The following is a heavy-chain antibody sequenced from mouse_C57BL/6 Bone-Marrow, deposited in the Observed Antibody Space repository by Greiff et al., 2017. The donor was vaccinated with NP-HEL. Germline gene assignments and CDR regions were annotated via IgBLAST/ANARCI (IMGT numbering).Heavy chain of an antibody. Sequence: EVKVEESGGGLVQPGGSLSLSCAASGFTFTDYYMSWVRQPPGKALEWLGFIRNKANGYTTEYSVTVKGRFTISIANSQSILYLQMNALRAEDRASYYCAGAANWESWFAYWGQGTLVTVSA. J-gene: IGHJ3*01. CDR3: AGAANWESWFAY. CDR1: GFTFTDYY. V-gene: IGHV7-3*01. D-gene: IGHD4-1*01. CDR2: IRNKANGYTT.